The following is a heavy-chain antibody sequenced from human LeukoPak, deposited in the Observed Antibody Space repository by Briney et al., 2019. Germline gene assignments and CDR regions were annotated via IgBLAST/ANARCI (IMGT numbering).Heavy chain of an antibody. CDR3: AREGDYYGSGSYVHYFDY. V-gene: IGHV4-61*02. CDR2: IYTSGST. CDR1: GGSISSGSYY. J-gene: IGHJ4*02. D-gene: IGHD3-10*01. Sequence: SETLSLTCTVSGGSISSGSYYWSWIRQPAGKGRVWIGRIYTSGSTNYNPSLKSRISISVDTSQNQLSLKLSSVTAADTAVYYCAREGDYYGSGSYVHYFDYWGQGTLVTVSS.